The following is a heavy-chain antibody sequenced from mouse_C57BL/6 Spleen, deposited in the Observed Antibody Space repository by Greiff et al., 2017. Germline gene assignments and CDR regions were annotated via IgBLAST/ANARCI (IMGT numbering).Heavy chain of an antibody. CDR3: AGYYGNFYAMDY. J-gene: IGHJ4*01. V-gene: IGHV1-82*01. CDR2: IYPGDGDT. D-gene: IGHD2-1*01. CDR1: GYAFSSSW. Sequence: LVESGPELVKPGASVKISCKASGYAFSSSWMNWVKPRPGKGLEWIGRIYPGDGDTNYNGKFKGKATLTADKSSSTAYMHLSSLTSEDSAVYFCAGYYGNFYAMDYWGQGTSVTVSS.